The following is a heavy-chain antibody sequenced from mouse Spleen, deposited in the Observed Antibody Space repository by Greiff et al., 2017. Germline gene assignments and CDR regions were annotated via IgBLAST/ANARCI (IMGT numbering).Heavy chain of an antibody. Sequence: EVQVVESGGGLVKPGGSLKLSCAASGFTFSDYGMHWVRQAPEKGLEWVAYISRGSSTIYYADTVKGRFTISRDNAKNTLFLQMTSLRSEDTAMYYCARTGTGYWYFDVWGAGTTVTVSS. CDR3: ARTGTGYWYFDV. J-gene: IGHJ1*01. CDR1: GFTFSDYG. CDR2: ISRGSSTI. D-gene: IGHD4-1*01. V-gene: IGHV5-17*01.